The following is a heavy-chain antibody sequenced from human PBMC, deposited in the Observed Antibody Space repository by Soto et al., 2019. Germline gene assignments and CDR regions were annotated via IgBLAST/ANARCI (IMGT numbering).Heavy chain of an antibody. D-gene: IGHD3-16*01. Sequence: PGGSLRLSCAASGFSFSTSTMNWVRQAPGKGLEWVSYISSGSTTIYYADSVKGRFTISRDNGKNSLYLQMNSLRDEDTAVYYCARVRRKDASDYYGMDVCGQGTTVTVYS. J-gene: IGHJ6*02. CDR3: ARVRRKDASDYYGMDV. CDR2: ISSGSTTI. CDR1: GFSFSTST. V-gene: IGHV3-48*02.